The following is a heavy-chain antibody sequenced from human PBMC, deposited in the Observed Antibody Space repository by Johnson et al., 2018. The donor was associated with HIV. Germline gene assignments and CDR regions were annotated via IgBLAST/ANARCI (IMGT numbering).Heavy chain of an antibody. V-gene: IGHV3-30*18. D-gene: IGHD3-10*01. J-gene: IGHJ3*02. CDR3: AKDRLFGSGAPPHAFDI. Sequence: QVQLVESGGGVVQPGRSLRLSCAASGFTLSHYGMDWVRQAPGKGLEWVAVISNDGSQRYYADSVKGRFTISRDNSKNTLYLQMNSLRAEDTAVYYCAKDRLFGSGAPPHAFDIWGQGTMVTVSS. CDR2: ISNDGSQR. CDR1: GFTLSHYG.